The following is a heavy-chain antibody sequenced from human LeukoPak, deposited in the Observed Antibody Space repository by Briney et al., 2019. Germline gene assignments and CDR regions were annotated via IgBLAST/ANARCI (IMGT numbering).Heavy chain of an antibody. CDR1: GGSISSGDYY. J-gene: IGHJ5*02. CDR3: ARGGSSGSNWFDP. V-gene: IGHV4-30-4*01. CDR2: IYYSGST. D-gene: IGHD3-22*01. Sequence: SQTLSLTCTVSGGSISSGDYYWSWIRQPPGKGLEWIGYIYYSGSTYYNPSLKSRVTISVDTSKNQFSLKLSSVTTADTAVYYCARGGSSGSNWFDPWGQGTLVTVSS.